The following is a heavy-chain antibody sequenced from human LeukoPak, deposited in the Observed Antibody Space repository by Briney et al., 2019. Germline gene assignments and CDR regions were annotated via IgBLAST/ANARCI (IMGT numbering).Heavy chain of an antibody. Sequence: ASVKVSCKASGYTFTSYGITWVRQAPGQGLEWMGWISAYNGNTNYAQKLQGRVTMTTDTSTSTAYMDLRSLRSDDTAVYYCARDVTLNWFDPWGQGTLVTVSS. CDR2: ISAYNGNT. D-gene: IGHD2-21*02. J-gene: IGHJ5*02. CDR1: GYTFTSYG. V-gene: IGHV1-18*01. CDR3: ARDVTLNWFDP.